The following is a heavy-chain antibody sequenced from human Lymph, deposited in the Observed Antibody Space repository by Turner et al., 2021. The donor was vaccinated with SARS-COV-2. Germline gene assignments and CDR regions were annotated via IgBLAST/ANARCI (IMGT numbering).Heavy chain of an antibody. CDR3: ARVWVRWWYFDL. CDR2: INHTGST. CDR1: GGSFSGYY. J-gene: IGHJ2*01. V-gene: IGHV4-34*01. D-gene: IGHD7-27*01. Sequence: VQLQQWGTGLLKPSETLSLTCAVYGGSFSGYYWSWIRQPPGKGLEWIGEINHTGSTNYNPSLKSRVTISVDTSKNQFSLKLSSVTAADTAVYYCARVWVRWWYFDLWGRGTLVTVSS.